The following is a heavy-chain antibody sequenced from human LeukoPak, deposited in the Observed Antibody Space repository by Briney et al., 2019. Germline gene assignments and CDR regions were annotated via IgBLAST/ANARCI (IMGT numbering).Heavy chain of an antibody. J-gene: IGHJ5*02. V-gene: IGHV4-38-2*01. Sequence: SETLSLTCAVSGDSISSGYYWGWIRQPPGKGLEWIGSIYHSGSTYYNPSLKSRVTISVDTFKNQFSLKLRSVTAADTAVYYCARGNGEDILTHCNWFGNWGQGTLVTVSS. CDR3: ARGNGEDILTHCNWFGN. D-gene: IGHD3-9*01. CDR2: IYHSGST. CDR1: GDSISSGYY.